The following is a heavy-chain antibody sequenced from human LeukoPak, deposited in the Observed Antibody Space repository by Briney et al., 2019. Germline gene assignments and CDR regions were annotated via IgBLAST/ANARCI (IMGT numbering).Heavy chain of an antibody. J-gene: IGHJ5*02. CDR3: ARDMADRARTGFDP. Sequence: GGSLRLSCAASGFTFSSYGMHWVRQAPGKGLEWVAFIRYDGSNKYYADSVKGRFTISRDNAKNSLYLQMNSLRAEDTAVYYCARDMADRARTGFDPWGQGTLVTVSS. CDR1: GFTFSSYG. CDR2: IRYDGSNK. D-gene: IGHD2-8*02. V-gene: IGHV3-30*02.